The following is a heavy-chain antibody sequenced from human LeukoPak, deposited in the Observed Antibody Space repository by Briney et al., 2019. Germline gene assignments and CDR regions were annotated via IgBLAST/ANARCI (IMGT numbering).Heavy chain of an antibody. CDR1: GFTFNSYG. CDR3: ARERAGSILDY. D-gene: IGHD3-3*01. J-gene: IGHJ4*02. Sequence: GRSLRLSCAASGFTFNSYGMHWVRQAPGKGLEWVAVIWYDGSNKYYADSVKGRFTISRDNSKNTLYLQMNSLRAEDTAVYYCARERAGSILDYWGQGTLVTVSS. CDR2: IWYDGSNK. V-gene: IGHV3-33*01.